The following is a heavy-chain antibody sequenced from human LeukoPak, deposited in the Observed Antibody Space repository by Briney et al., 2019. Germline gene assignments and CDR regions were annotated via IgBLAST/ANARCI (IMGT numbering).Heavy chain of an antibody. J-gene: IGHJ3*02. CDR1: GFTFNSYY. CDR3: AKDMITFGGVIVKGGAFDI. V-gene: IGHV3-7*01. Sequence: GGSLRLSCAASGFTFNSYYMAWVRQAPGKGLEWVANIRPDASDMFYVDSVKGRFTISRDNAETSLYLQMNSLRAEDTAVYYCAKDMITFGGVIVKGGAFDIWGQGTMVTVSS. D-gene: IGHD3-16*02. CDR2: IRPDASDM.